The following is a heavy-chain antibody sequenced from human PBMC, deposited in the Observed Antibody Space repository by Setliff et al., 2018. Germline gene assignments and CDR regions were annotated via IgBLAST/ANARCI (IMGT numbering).Heavy chain of an antibody. V-gene: IGHV1-18*01. J-gene: IGHJ4*02. D-gene: IGHD2-8*01. CDR3: SRLVRFCTRTACQRLSGGEF. Sequence: ASVKVSCKTSGYTFDDYGIAWVRQAPGQGLEWMGWISPHTGNTYYTPKLHGRVTLTTDTSARTAYMELRSLSSDDTAVYYCSRLVRFCTRTACQRLSGGEFWGQGTLVT. CDR2: ISPHTGNT. CDR1: GYTFDDYG.